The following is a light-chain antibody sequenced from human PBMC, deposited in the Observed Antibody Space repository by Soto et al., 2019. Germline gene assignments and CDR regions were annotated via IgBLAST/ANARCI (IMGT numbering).Light chain of an antibody. CDR2: DAS. V-gene: IGKV3-15*01. CDR1: QSVSGK. J-gene: IGKJ1*01. Sequence: ELVMTQSPVTLSVSPGERATLSCRASQSVSGKLAWYQQKPGQAPRLLIYDASTRATGVPARFSGSGSGTEFTLTISSLQSEDFAVYYCQQYSNWRTFGQGTNVEIK. CDR3: QQYSNWRT.